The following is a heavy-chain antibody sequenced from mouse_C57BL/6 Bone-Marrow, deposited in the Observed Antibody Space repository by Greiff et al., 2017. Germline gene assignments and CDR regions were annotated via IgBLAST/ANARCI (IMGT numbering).Heavy chain of an antibody. V-gene: IGHV5-6*02. CDR2: ISSGGSYT. CDR3: ARPPYGYDAMDY. J-gene: IGHJ4*01. Sequence: DVMLVESGGDLVKPGGSLKLSCAASGFTFSSYGMSWVRQTPDKRLEWVATISSGGSYTYYPDSVKGRFTISRDNAKNTLYLQMSSLKSEDTAMYYCARPPYGYDAMDYWGQGTSVTVSS. CDR1: GFTFSSYG. D-gene: IGHD1-1*02.